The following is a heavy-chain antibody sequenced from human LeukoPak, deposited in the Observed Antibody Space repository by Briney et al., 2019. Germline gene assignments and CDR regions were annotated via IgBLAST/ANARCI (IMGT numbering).Heavy chain of an antibody. Sequence: ASVKVSCKASGYTFTSYYMHWVRQAPGQGLEGMGIINPSGGSTSYAQKFQGRVTMTRDTSTSTVYMELSSLRSEDTAVYYCARDEDQRAIYDSSGYTFDYWGQGTLVTVSS. CDR3: ARDEDQRAIYDSSGYTFDY. CDR2: INPSGGST. J-gene: IGHJ4*02. V-gene: IGHV1-46*01. CDR1: GYTFTSYY. D-gene: IGHD3-22*01.